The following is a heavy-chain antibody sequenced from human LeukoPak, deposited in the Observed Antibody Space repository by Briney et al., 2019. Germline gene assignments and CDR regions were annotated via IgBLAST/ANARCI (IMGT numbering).Heavy chain of an antibody. CDR3: ARTYGGRKLWAPFDY. D-gene: IGHD5-18*01. CDR2: ISWNSGSI. CDR1: GFTFSSYS. J-gene: IGHJ4*02. Sequence: PGGSLRLSCAASGFTFSSYSMNWVRQAPGKGLEWVSGISWNSGSIGYADSVKGRFTISRDNAKNSLYLQMNSLRAEDTALYYCARTYGGRKLWAPFDYWGQGTLVTVSS. V-gene: IGHV3-20*04.